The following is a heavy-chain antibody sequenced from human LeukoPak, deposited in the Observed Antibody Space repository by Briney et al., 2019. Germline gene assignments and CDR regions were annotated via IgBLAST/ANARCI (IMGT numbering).Heavy chain of an antibody. D-gene: IGHD4/OR15-4a*01. CDR2: VYYSGTT. V-gene: IGHV4-59*01. J-gene: IGHJ6*02. CDR3: AREDPQTRVPEGMDV. CDR1: GGSISYYY. Sequence: SETLSLTCTVSGGSISYYYWSWIRQSPGKGLEWIGYVYYSGTTNYSPSLKSRVTISVDTSKNQFSLQLRSVTAADTAVYYCAREDPQTRVPEGMDVWGQGTTVTVSS.